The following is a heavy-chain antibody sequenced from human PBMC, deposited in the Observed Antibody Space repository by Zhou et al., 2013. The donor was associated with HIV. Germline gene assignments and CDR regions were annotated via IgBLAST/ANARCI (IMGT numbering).Heavy chain of an antibody. D-gene: IGHD3-16*01. CDR3: ARVWVGDDLLGGPGTYYMDV. CDR1: GGNFSIYA. J-gene: IGHJ6*03. CDR2: IIPILAIS. V-gene: IGHV1-69*04. Sequence: QVQLVQSGAEVKKPGSSVKVSCKASGGNFSIYAISWVRQAPGQGLEWMGRIIPILAISNYAQKFQGRVTITADRSTSTAFLELSSLRSEDTAVYYCARVWVGDDLLGGPGTYYMDVWGKGTTVTVSS.